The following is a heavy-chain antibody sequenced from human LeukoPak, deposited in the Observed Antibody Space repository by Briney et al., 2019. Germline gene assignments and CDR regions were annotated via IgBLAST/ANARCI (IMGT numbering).Heavy chain of an antibody. CDR1: GYIFTSYW. Sequence: GESLQISCKGSGYIFTSYWIGWVRQMPGKGLEWMGIIYPGDSDTRYSPSFQGQVTISADKSISTAYLQWSSLKASDTAMYYCARLNYYDSSGYPHLLGMDVWGQGTTVTVSS. CDR2: IYPGDSDT. V-gene: IGHV5-51*01. J-gene: IGHJ6*02. D-gene: IGHD3-22*01. CDR3: ARLNYYDSSGYPHLLGMDV.